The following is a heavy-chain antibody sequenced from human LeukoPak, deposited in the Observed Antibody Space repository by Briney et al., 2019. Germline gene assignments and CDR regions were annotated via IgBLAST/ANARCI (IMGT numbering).Heavy chain of an antibody. V-gene: IGHV1-2*02. D-gene: IGHD3-10*01. CDR1: GYTFTGYY. J-gene: IGHJ4*02. CDR2: INPNSGGT. Sequence: GASVKVSCKASGYTFTGYYMHWVRQAPGQGLEWMGWINPNSGGTNYAQKLQGRVTMTTDTSTSTAYMELRSLKSDDTAVYYCASSGYYYGSGSYRYNDYWGQGTLVTVSS. CDR3: ASSGYYYGSGSYRYNDY.